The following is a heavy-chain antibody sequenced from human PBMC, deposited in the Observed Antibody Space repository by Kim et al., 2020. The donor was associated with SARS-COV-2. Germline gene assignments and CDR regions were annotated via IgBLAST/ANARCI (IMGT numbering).Heavy chain of an antibody. CDR3: ARGLAPAGANNFDY. D-gene: IGHD2-2*01. V-gene: IGHV4-4*07. J-gene: IGHJ4*02. Sequence: TPSLESRVTMSGDASKTQFSLELTSVTAADTAVYYCARGLAPAGANNFDYWGQGTLVTVSS.